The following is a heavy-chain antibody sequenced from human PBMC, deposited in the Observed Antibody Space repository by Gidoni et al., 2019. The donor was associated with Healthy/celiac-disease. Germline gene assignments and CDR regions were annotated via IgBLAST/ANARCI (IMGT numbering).Heavy chain of an antibody. CDR1: GGSFSGYY. V-gene: IGHV4-34*01. Sequence: QVQLQQWGAGLLKPSEPLSLTCAVYGGSFSGYYWSWIRQPPGKGLEWIGEINHSGSTNYNPSLKSRVTISVDTSKNQFSLKLSSVTAADTAVYYCARKVYAANLDYWGQGTLVTVSS. D-gene: IGHD6-25*01. CDR2: INHSGST. CDR3: ARKVYAANLDY. J-gene: IGHJ4*02.